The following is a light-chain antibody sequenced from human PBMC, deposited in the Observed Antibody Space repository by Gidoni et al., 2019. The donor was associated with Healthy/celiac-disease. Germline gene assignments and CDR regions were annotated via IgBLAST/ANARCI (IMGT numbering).Light chain of an antibody. CDR1: QSVSSY. V-gene: IGKV3-11*01. J-gene: IGKJ4*01. CDR2: DAS. Sequence: EIVLTQSPATRSLSPGERATLSCRASQSVSSYLAWYQQQPGQAPRLRIYDASNRATGIPARFSGSGSGTDFTLTISSLEPEDFAVYYCQQRSNWPPVTFGGGTKVEIK. CDR3: QQRSNWPPVT.